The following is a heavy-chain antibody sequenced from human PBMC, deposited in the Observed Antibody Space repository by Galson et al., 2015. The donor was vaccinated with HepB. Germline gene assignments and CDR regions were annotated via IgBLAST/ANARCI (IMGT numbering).Heavy chain of an antibody. D-gene: IGHD3-22*01. Sequence: PALVKPTQTLTLTCTFSGFSLGTGGVGVGWIRQPPGEALEWLAFIYWDDDKRYRPSLKSRLTIIKDTANNQVILTMTNMDPVDTATYYCARTPYDSSGYYYFDYWGQGTLVTVSS. CDR1: GFSLGTGGVG. CDR2: IYWDDDK. CDR3: ARTPYDSSGYYYFDY. V-gene: IGHV2-5*02. J-gene: IGHJ4*02.